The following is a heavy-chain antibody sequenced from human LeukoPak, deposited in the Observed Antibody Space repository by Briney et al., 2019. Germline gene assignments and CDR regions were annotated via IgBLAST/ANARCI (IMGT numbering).Heavy chain of an antibody. CDR1: GYSISSGYY. J-gene: IGHJ3*02. D-gene: IGHD2-15*01. CDR3: ASLYCSGGSCYLVDAFDI. CDR2: IYHSGST. V-gene: IGHV4-38-2*01. Sequence: SETLSLTCAVSGYSISSGYYWGWIRQPPGKGLEWIGSIYHSGSTYYNPSLKSRVTISVDTSKNQFSMKLSSVTAADTAVYYCASLYCSGGSCYLVDAFDIWGQGTMVTVSS.